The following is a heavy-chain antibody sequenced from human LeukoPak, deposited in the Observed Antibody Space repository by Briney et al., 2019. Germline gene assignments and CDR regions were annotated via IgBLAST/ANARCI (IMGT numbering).Heavy chain of an antibody. J-gene: IGHJ4*02. CDR1: GGSFSGYY. CDR3: ARGGVTVTTYYFDY. V-gene: IGHV4-34*01. CDR2: ISHSGST. Sequence: SETLSLTCAVYGGSFSGYYWSWIRQPPGKGLEWIGEISHSGSTNYNPSLKSRVTISVDTSKNQFSLKLSSVTAADTAVYYCARGGVTVTTYYFDYWGQGTLVTVSS. D-gene: IGHD4-17*01.